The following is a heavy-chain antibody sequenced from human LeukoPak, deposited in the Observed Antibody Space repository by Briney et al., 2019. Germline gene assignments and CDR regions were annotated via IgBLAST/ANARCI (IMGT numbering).Heavy chain of an antibody. D-gene: IGHD2-21*01. CDR3: AKAHHTSVVSTSIDY. V-gene: IGHV3-30-3*01. CDR2: ISYDGSNK. CDR1: GFTFSSYA. Sequence: GGSLRLSCAASGFTFSSYAMHWVRQAPGKGLEWVAVISYDGSNKYYADSVKGRFTISRDNSKNTLYVQMNSLRAEDTAVYYCAKAHHTSVVSTSIDYWGQGTLVTVSS. J-gene: IGHJ4*02.